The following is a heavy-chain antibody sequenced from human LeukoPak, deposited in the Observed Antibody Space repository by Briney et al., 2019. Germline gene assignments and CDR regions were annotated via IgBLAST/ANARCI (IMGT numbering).Heavy chain of an antibody. V-gene: IGHV4-4*07. J-gene: IGHJ3*02. D-gene: IGHD3-3*01. CDR3: ARIFDRDI. Sequence: SETLSLICTVSGGPIRNSYWSWVRHSAGTGMQWIGRIHGTLGSTNHNLSLKSRVVMSLDTSSNQFSLRLSAMSAADTATYYCARIFDRDIWGQGTLVTVSP. CDR1: GGPIRNSY. CDR2: IHGTLGST.